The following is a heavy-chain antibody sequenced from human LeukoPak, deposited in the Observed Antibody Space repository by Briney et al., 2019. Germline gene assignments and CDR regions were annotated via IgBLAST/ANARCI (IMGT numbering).Heavy chain of an antibody. J-gene: IGHJ4*02. CDR2: IYYSGST. V-gene: IGHV4-59*08. D-gene: IGHD2-2*01. Sequence: SETLSLTCTVSGGSISSYYWSWIRQPPGKGLEWIGYIYYSGSTNYNPSLKSRVTISVDTSKNQFSLKLSSVTAADTAVYYCARGRGRNLYCSSTSCYGLFDYWGQGTLVTVSS. CDR1: GGSISSYY. CDR3: ARGRGRNLYCSSTSCYGLFDY.